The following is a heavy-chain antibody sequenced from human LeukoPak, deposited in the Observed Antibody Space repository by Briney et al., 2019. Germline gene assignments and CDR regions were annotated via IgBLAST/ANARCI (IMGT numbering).Heavy chain of an antibody. CDR1: GYTFTGYY. CDR2: IKPNNGGT. CDR3: ARDGSGGDQENWFDP. J-gene: IGHJ5*02. Sequence: ASVKVSCKASGYTFTGYYIHWVRQAPGQGLEWMGWIKPNNGGTNYAQKFQGRVTMTRDTSISTAYMELSRLRSDDTAVYYCARDGSGGDQENWFDPWGQGTLVTVSS. D-gene: IGHD2-21*01. V-gene: IGHV1-2*02.